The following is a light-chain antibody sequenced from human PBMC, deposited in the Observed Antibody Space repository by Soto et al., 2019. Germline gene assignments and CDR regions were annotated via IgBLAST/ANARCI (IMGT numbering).Light chain of an antibody. CDR1: QSISSW. Sequence: DIQMTQSPSTLSASVGDRVTITCRASQSISSWLAWYQQKPGKAPKLLIYKSSSLESGVPSRFSGSGSGTEFTLTISSLQPDDFATYYCEQYNSYPYTFGQGTKLEIK. CDR2: KSS. CDR3: EQYNSYPYT. V-gene: IGKV1-5*03. J-gene: IGKJ2*01.